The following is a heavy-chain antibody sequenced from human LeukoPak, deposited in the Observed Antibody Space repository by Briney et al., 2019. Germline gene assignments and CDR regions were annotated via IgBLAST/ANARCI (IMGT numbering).Heavy chain of an antibody. Sequence: ASVKVSCKASGYTFTGYYMHWVRQAPGQGLEWMGWINPNSGGTNYAQKFQGRVTMTRATSISTAYMELRRLRSDDTAVYYCARYFRYCSSTSCYEGGDYWGQGTLVTVSS. D-gene: IGHD2-2*01. V-gene: IGHV1-2*02. CDR1: GYTFTGYY. CDR2: INPNSGGT. J-gene: IGHJ4*02. CDR3: ARYFRYCSSTSCYEGGDY.